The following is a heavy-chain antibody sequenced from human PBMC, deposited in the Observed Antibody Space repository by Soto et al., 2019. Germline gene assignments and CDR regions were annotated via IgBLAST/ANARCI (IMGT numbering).Heavy chain of an antibody. CDR1: GGSISSGGSY. Sequence: QVQLQESGPGLVKSSQTLSLTCTVSGGSISSGGSYWSWIRQRLGKGLEWIGYIFYSDSFYYTPSLKGRVVILADTSNNQFTLTLSSVTDAYTALYYCARAPETPPIFGVVRPYFFDFWGQGTLVTVSS. J-gene: IGHJ4*02. CDR3: ARAPETPPIFGVVRPYFFDF. V-gene: IGHV4-31*03. CDR2: IFYSDSF. D-gene: IGHD3-3*01.